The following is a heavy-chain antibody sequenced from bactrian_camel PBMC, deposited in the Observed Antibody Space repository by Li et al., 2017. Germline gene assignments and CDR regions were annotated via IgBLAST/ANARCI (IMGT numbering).Heavy chain of an antibody. CDR1: NFIFSHYT. Sequence: HVQLVESGGGLVQPGGSLRLSCAASNFIFSHYTMSWVRQAPGKGLEWVSTISTDGTETYYPDSVKARFTISRDNAKSTLHLEMNSLKSEDTALYYCVTGIWS. V-gene: IGHV3-2*01. D-gene: IGHD8*01. CDR2: ISTDGTET.